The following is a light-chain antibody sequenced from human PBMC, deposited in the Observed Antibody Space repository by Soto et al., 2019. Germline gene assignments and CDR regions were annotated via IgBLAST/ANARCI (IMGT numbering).Light chain of an antibody. Sequence: EIVLTQSPGTLSLSPWERATLSCRASQSVSSNLAWYQQKPGQAPRLLIYGASNRATGIPTRFSGSGSGTDFTLTISNLEPEDFAVYYCQQHISWPLTFGGGTKVE. V-gene: IGKV3-11*01. CDR3: QQHISWPLT. J-gene: IGKJ4*01. CDR1: QSVSSN. CDR2: GAS.